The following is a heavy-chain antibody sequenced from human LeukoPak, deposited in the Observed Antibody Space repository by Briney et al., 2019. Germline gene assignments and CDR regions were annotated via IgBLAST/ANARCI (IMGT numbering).Heavy chain of an antibody. D-gene: IGHD3-16*02. V-gene: IGHV1-24*01. CDR1: GYTLTELS. Sequence: ASVKVSCKVSGYTLTELSMHWVRQAPGKGLEWMGGFDPEDGETIYAQKFQGRVTMNEDTSTDTAYMELSSLRSEDTAVYYCATFLGGVIVIFDYWGQGTMVTVSS. CDR3: ATFLGGVIVIFDY. J-gene: IGHJ4*02. CDR2: FDPEDGET.